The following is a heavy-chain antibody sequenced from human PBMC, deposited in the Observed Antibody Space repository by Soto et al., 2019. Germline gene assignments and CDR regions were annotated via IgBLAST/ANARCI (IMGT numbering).Heavy chain of an antibody. CDR1: GFTFSGSA. J-gene: IGHJ6*02. V-gene: IGHV3-73*01. Sequence: XVSLRLSCAASGFTFSGSAMHWVRQASGKGLEWVGRIRSKANSYATAYAASVKGRFTISRDDSKNTAYLQMNSLKTEDTAVYYCTRYTAMANGYYYYGMDVWGQGTTVTVSS. CDR2: IRSKANSYAT. D-gene: IGHD5-18*01. CDR3: TRYTAMANGYYYYGMDV.